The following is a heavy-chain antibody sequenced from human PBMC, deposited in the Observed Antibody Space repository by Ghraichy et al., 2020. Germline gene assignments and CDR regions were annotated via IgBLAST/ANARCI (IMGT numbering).Heavy chain of an antibody. CDR1: GGSIGSHY. V-gene: IGHV4-4*07. CDR3: SRGCSGGSCNSGYGMDV. CDR2: IYGSGST. D-gene: IGHD2-15*01. J-gene: IGHJ6*02. Sequence: SETLSPTCSVFGGSIGSHYWSWIRQPAGGKGLEWIGRIYGSGSTNYNPSLKSRVTLSVDTSKNEVSMRLSSVTAADTAVYFCSRGCSGGSCNSGYGMDVWGQGTSVTVSS.